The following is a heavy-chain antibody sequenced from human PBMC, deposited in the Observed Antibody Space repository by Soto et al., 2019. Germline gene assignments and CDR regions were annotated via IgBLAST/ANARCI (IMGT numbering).Heavy chain of an antibody. J-gene: IGHJ6*02. Sequence: VGSLGLSCAVSGFTFSSYAMSWVRQAPGKGLEWVSAISGSGGSTYYADSVKGRFTISRDNSKNTLYLQMNSLRAADTAVYYCAKGQGYCSSTSCYNSYYYYGMDVWGQGTTVTVSS. D-gene: IGHD2-2*02. V-gene: IGHV3-23*01. CDR3: AKGQGYCSSTSCYNSYYYYGMDV. CDR1: GFTFSSYA. CDR2: ISGSGGST.